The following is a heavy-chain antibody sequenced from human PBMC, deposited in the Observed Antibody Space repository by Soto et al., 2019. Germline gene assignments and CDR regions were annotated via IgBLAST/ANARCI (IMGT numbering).Heavy chain of an antibody. Sequence: PGGSLRLSCAASGFTFSSYAMSWVRQAPGKGLEWVSAVGGSGSSTYYADSVKGRFTISRDNSKNTLYLEMNSLRAEDTAVYYCVKGHRALDNWGQGTLVTVSS. CDR1: GFTFSSYA. CDR2: VGGSGSST. CDR3: VKGHRALDN. V-gene: IGHV3-23*01. J-gene: IGHJ4*02.